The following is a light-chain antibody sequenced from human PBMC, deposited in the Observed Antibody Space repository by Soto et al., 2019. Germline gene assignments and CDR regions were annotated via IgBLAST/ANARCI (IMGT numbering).Light chain of an antibody. J-gene: IGKJ2*01. CDR3: QHYGCVWYT. Sequence: IVLTQSPGTLSLPPGERATLSCRASQSVDSNYLAWYQQRPGQAPRLLIYGAYSRATGIPDRFTGSGSGTDFTLTIGRLEPEDFAVYYCQHYGCVWYTFGQGTNLEIK. V-gene: IGKV3-20*01. CDR2: GAY. CDR1: QSVDSNY.